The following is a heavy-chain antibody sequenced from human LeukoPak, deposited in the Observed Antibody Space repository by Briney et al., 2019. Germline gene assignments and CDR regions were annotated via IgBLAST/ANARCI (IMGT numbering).Heavy chain of an antibody. Sequence: GASVKVSCKASGYTFTGYYMHWVRQAPRQGLEWMGWINPNSGGTNYAQKFQGRVTMTRDTSISTAYMELSRLRFDDTAVYYCARAARIAAAGTSWFDPWGQGTLVTVSS. CDR3: ARAARIAAAGTSWFDP. V-gene: IGHV1-2*02. CDR2: INPNSGGT. CDR1: GYTFTGYY. J-gene: IGHJ5*02. D-gene: IGHD6-13*01.